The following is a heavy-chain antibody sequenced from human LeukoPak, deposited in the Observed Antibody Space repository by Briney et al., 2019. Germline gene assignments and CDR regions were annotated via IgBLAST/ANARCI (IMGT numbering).Heavy chain of an antibody. CDR1: GSTFSDYM. V-gene: IGHV3-21*01. J-gene: IGHJ4*02. CDR2: ISRNSTYI. Sequence: PGWSLRVSCEASGSTFSDYMMNWVRQAPGKGLEWVASISRNSTYIHYADSVKGRFTISRDNARNSLFLQMNSLRAEDTAIYYCARDEGSYFDSWVQGTQVTASS. CDR3: ARDEGSYFDS.